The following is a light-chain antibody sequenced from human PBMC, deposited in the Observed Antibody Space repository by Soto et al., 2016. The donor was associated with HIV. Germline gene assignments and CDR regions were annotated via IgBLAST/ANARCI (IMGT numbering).Light chain of an antibody. V-gene: IGLV3-21*03. J-gene: IGLJ3*02. Sequence: SYELTQPPSVSVAPGKTAKITCGGHNIGDRSVHWYQQRPGQAPILVVYDDDDRPSGIPERFSGSNSGNTATLTISRVEAGDEADYYCQVWHSSTDHRVFGGGTKLTVL. CDR1: NIGDRS. CDR3: QVWHSSTDHRV. CDR2: DDD.